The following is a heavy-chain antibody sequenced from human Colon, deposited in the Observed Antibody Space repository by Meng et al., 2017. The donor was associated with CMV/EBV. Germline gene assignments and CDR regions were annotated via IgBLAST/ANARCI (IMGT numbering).Heavy chain of an antibody. CDR1: GFTFSNYW. Sequence: GGSLRLSCAASGFTFSNYWMHWVRQAPAKGLEWVSSISSTGHDMFYADSVKGRFTISTDNAKNTVYLEMNSLTAEDTAVYYCARDGVRITIFGVDLYGMDVWGQGTAVTVSS. D-gene: IGHD3-3*01. CDR2: ISSTGHDM. V-gene: IGHV3-21*01. J-gene: IGHJ6*02. CDR3: ARDGVRITIFGVDLYGMDV.